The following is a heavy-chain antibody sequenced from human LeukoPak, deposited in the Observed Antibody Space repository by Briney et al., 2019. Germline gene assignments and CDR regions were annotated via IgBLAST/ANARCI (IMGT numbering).Heavy chain of an antibody. CDR3: AREVVVVPAAIWFDP. CDR1: GFTFDDYG. J-gene: IGHJ5*02. CDR2: INWNGGST. D-gene: IGHD2-2*01. V-gene: IGHV3-20*04. Sequence: PEGSLRLSCAASGFTFDDYGMSWVRQAPGKGLEWVSGINWNGGSTGYADSVKGRFTISRDNAKNSLYLQMNSLRAEDTALYYCAREVVVVPAAIWFDPWGQGTLVTVSS.